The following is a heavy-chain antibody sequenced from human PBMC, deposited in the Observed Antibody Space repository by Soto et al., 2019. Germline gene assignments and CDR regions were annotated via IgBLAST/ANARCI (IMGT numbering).Heavy chain of an antibody. CDR2: VSPTGDTV. V-gene: IGHV3-9*01. D-gene: IGHD3-10*01. J-gene: IGHJ4*02. Sequence: VQVVASGGGLVQPGRSLRLSCAVSGFRFEQYVMHWVRQGPGKGLECVSTVSPTGDTVAYADSVEGRFTVSRDNAKNSLYLQMNSLKGDATAFYYCLKDAPNGSIDDWGQGTRVTVSS. CDR1: GFRFEQYV. CDR3: LKDAPNGSIDD.